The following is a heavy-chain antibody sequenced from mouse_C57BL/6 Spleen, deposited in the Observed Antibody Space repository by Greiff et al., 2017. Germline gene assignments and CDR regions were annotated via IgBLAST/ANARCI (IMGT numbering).Heavy chain of an antibody. CDR3: ARLHYYGSSPYAMDY. D-gene: IGHD1-1*01. Sequence: QVQLQQSGAELVRPGTSVKMSCKASGYTFTNYWIGWAKQRPGHGLEWIGDIYPGGGYTNYNEKFKGKATLTADKSSSTAYMQFSSLTSEDSAIYYCARLHYYGSSPYAMDYWGQGTSVTVSS. J-gene: IGHJ4*01. CDR1: GYTFTNYW. V-gene: IGHV1-63*01. CDR2: IYPGGGYT.